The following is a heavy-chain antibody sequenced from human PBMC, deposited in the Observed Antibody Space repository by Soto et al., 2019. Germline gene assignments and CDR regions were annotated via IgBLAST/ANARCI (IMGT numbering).Heavy chain of an antibody. CDR2: IIPIIGTA. CDR1: GGTFSGYA. Sequence: QVQVVQSGAEVKKPGSSVKVSCKASGGTFSGYAVSWVRQAPGQGLEWMGGIIPIIGTAEYAEKFQGRVTIIADESTSTAYMELSSLKSEDTAVYYCARATKGGYCSGGSCHSFDYWGQGTLVSVSS. V-gene: IGHV1-69*01. D-gene: IGHD2-15*01. J-gene: IGHJ4*02. CDR3: ARATKGGYCSGGSCHSFDY.